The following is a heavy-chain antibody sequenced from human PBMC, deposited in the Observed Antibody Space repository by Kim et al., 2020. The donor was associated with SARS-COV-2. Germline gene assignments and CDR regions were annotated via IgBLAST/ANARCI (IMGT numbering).Heavy chain of an antibody. V-gene: IGHV4-59*09. Sequence: SGGTNYNPSLKSRVTTSGDTSKNQLSLKLSSVTAADTAVYYCARGVLSGDSWGQGTLVTVSS. J-gene: IGHJ4*02. CDR3: ARGVLSGDS. CDR2: SGGT. D-gene: IGHD2-8*02.